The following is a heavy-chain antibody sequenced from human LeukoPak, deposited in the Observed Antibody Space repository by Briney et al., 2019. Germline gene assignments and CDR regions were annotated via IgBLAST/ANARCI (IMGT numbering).Heavy chain of an antibody. D-gene: IGHD3-9*01. CDR3: ARDSGVRYFDWHTPSWFDP. CDR2: IWYDGSNK. Sequence: GGSLRLSCAASGFTFSSYAMHWVRQAPGKGLEWVAVIWYDGSNKYYADSVKGRFTISRDNSKNTLYLQMNSLRAEDTAVYYCARDSGVRYFDWHTPSWFDPWGQGTLVTVSS. V-gene: IGHV3-33*08. J-gene: IGHJ5*02. CDR1: GFTFSSYA.